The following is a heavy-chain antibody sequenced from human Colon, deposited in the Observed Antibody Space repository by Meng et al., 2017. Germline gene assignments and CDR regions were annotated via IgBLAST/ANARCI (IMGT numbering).Heavy chain of an antibody. CDR3: ARDERPGWVAFDI. V-gene: IGHV3-21*01. CDR1: GFTFSSYG. Sequence: GESLKISCAASGFTFSSYGMNWVRQAPGQGLEWVSSISSDYKYTHYADSVKGRFTISRDNAKNSLFLQMNNVRAEDTAVYYCARDERPGWVAFDIWGLGTLVTVSS. D-gene: IGHD6-25*01. J-gene: IGHJ3*02. CDR2: ISSDYKYT.